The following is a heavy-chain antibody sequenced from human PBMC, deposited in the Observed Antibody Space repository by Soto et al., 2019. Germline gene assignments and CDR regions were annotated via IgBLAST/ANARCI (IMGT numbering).Heavy chain of an antibody. J-gene: IGHJ4*02. V-gene: IGHV4-34*01. CDR2: INHSGST. CDR3: ARDPRIAYFDY. Sequence: SETLSLTCAVYGGSFSGYYWSWIRQPPGKGLEWIGEINHSGSTNYNPSLKSRVTISVDTSKNQFSLKLSSVTAADTAVYYCARDPRIAYFDYWGQGTLVTVPQ. CDR1: GGSFSGYY. D-gene: IGHD6-13*01.